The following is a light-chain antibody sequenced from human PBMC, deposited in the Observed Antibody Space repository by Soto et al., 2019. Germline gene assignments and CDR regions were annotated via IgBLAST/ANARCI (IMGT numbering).Light chain of an antibody. Sequence: EIVMTQSPATLSVSPGQGATLSCRASQSVYSNLAWYQQKPGQAPRLLISGASTRATGVPARFSGSGSGTEFPLTISSLQSEDFAVYYCQHYNSWPLTFGGGTNVEIK. CDR1: QSVYSN. V-gene: IGKV3-15*01. CDR2: GAS. J-gene: IGKJ4*01. CDR3: QHYNSWPLT.